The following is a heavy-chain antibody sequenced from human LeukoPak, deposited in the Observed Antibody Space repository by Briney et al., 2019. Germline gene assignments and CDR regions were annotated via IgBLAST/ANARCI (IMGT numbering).Heavy chain of an antibody. J-gene: IGHJ4*02. CDR2: ISAHNGNT. CDR3: ASSYCSGGSCYLYYFDY. CDR1: GYTFTSYG. D-gene: IGHD2-15*01. Sequence: SVKVSCKASGYTFTSYGISWVRQAPGQGLEWMGWISAHNGNTNYAQKLQGRVTMTTDTSTSTAYMELRSLRSDDTAVYYCASSYCSGGSCYLYYFDYWGQGTLVTVSS. V-gene: IGHV1-18*01.